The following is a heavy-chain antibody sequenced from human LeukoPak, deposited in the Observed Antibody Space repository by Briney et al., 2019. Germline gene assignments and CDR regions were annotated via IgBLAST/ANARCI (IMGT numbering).Heavy chain of an antibody. CDR2: IKQDGSEK. CDR1: GFTFSSYW. D-gene: IGHD2-15*01. V-gene: IGHV3-7*01. J-gene: IGHJ4*02. CDR3: ATRGCSGGYCYSYFDY. Sequence: GGSLRLSCAASGFTFSSYWMSWVRQAPGKGLEWVANIKQDGSEKYYVDSVKGRFTISRDNAKNSLYLQMNSLRAEDTAVYYCATRGCSGGYCYSYFDYWGQGTLVTVSS.